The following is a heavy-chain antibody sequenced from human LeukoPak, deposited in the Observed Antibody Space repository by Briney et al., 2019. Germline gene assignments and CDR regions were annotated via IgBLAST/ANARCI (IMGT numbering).Heavy chain of an antibody. CDR2: IYYSGST. D-gene: IGHD5-24*01. V-gene: IGHV4-59*01. J-gene: IGHJ4*02. Sequence: PSETLSLTCTVSGGSISSYYWSWIRQPPGKGLEWIGYIYYSGSTNYNPSLKSRVAISVDTSKNQFSLKLSSVTAADTAVYYCAREPRDGYNYSFDYWGQGTLVTVSS. CDR1: GGSISSYY. CDR3: AREPRDGYNYSFDY.